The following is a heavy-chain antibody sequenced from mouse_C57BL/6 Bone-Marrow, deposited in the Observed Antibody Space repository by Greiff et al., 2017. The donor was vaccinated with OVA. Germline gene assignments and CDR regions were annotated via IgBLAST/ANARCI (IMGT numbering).Heavy chain of an antibody. Sequence: VQLQQSGAELVRPGASVTLSCKASGYTFTDYEMHWVKQTPVHGLEWIGAIDPETGGTAYIQKFKGKAILTADKSSSTAYMALRSLTSEDSAVYYRTRDLVFITTVVATYWYVDGWGTGTTVTVSS. CDR2: IDPETGGT. J-gene: IGHJ1*03. D-gene: IGHD1-1*01. CDR3: TRDLVFITTVVATYWYVDG. CDR1: GYTFTDYE. V-gene: IGHV1-15*01.